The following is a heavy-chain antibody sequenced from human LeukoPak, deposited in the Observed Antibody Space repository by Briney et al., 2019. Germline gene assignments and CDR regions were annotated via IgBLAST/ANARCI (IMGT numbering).Heavy chain of an antibody. CDR2: VYSDGST. CDR1: GGSISSYY. CDR3: AKTYSGYSSSWGWFDP. Sequence: ETLSLTCTVSGGSISSYYWSWVRQAPGKGLEWVSVVYSDGSTYYEDSVKGRFTISRDTSKNTLSLQMNSLRAEDTAVYYCAKTYSGYSSSWGWFDPWGQGTLVTVSS. J-gene: IGHJ5*02. V-gene: IGHV3-66*02. D-gene: IGHD6-13*01.